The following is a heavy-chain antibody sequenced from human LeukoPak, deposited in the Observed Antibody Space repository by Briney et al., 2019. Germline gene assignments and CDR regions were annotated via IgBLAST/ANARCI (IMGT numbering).Heavy chain of an antibody. V-gene: IGHV3-30*01. D-gene: IGHD5-24*01. CDR3: AKDGGDGYTRDAFDI. CDR2: ISHDSKTK. CDR1: GFSFIDFA. Sequence: GGSLRLSCSASGFSFIDFAMHWVRQAPGKGLEWVAVISHDSKTKYHAESVKGRFTISRDNSKNTVYLQMNSLRAEDTAVYYCAKDGGDGYTRDAFDIWGQGTMVTVSS. J-gene: IGHJ3*02.